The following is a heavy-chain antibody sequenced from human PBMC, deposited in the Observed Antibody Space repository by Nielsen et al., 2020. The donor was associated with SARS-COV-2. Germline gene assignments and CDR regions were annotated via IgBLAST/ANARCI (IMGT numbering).Heavy chain of an antibody. CDR3: ARRIVVVVAARIGWFDP. CDR2: IYYSGST. Sequence: SETLSLTCTVSGGSISSSSYYWGWIRQPPGKGLEWIGSIYYSGSTYYNPSLKSRVTISVDTSKNQFSLKLSSVTAADTAVYYCARRIVVVVAARIGWFDPWGQGTLVTVSS. D-gene: IGHD2-15*01. J-gene: IGHJ5*02. V-gene: IGHV4-39*01. CDR1: GGSISSSSYY.